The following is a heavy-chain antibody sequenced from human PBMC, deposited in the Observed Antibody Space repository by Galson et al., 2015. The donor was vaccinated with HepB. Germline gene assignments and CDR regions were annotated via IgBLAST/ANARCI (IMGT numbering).Heavy chain of an antibody. CDR1: GFSLSAYS. D-gene: IGHD1-14*01. CDR3: ARGSGPTGNHYWYFDL. J-gene: IGHJ2*01. Sequence: SLRLSCAVSGFSLSAYSMSWVRQAPGKGLEWISYTSSQSWTIYHADSVKGRFTISRDNARNSLDLQMTSLRAEDTAVYYCARGSGPTGNHYWYFDLWGRGTLVTASS. CDR2: TSSQSWTI. V-gene: IGHV3-48*01.